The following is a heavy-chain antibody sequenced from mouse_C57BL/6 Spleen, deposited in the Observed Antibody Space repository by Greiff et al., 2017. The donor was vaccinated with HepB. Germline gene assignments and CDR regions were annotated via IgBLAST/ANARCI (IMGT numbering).Heavy chain of an antibody. J-gene: IGHJ2*01. Sequence: EVQLQQSGPVLVKPGASVKMSCKASGYTFTDYYMNWVKQSHGKSLEWIGVINPYNGGTSYNQKFKGKATLTVDKSSSTAYMELNSLTSEDSAVYYCARERESKGYFDYWGQGTTLTVSS. D-gene: IGHD1-3*01. CDR1: GYTFTDYY. CDR2: INPYNGGT. CDR3: ARERESKGYFDY. V-gene: IGHV1-19*01.